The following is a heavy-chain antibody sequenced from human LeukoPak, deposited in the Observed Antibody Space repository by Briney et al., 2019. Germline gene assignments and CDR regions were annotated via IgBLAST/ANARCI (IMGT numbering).Heavy chain of an antibody. D-gene: IGHD3-10*01. CDR2: INHSGST. V-gene: IGHV4-34*01. CDR3: ARHVWFGEFVDY. CDR1: GGSFSGYY. Sequence: SETLSLTCAVYGGSFSGYYWSWIRQPPGKGLEWIGEINHSGSTNYNPSLKSRVTISVDTSKNQFSLKLSSVTAADTAVYYCARHVWFGEFVDYWGQGTLVTVSS. J-gene: IGHJ4*02.